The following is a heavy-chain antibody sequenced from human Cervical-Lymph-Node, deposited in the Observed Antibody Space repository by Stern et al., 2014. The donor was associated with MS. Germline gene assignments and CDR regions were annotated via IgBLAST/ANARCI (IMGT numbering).Heavy chain of an antibody. CDR1: GYTFTSYD. Sequence: VQLVESGAEVKKPGASVKVSCKASGYTFTSYDFNWVRQVTGQGLEWMGWMNPISGNRGYAQRFQGRVSMTRDTSTSTAYMELSSLTSEDTAVYYCTRDCSGSRCEGDAFDVWGQGTLVTVSS. D-gene: IGHD2-15*01. CDR2: MNPISGNR. V-gene: IGHV1-8*01. CDR3: TRDCSGSRCEGDAFDV. J-gene: IGHJ3*01.